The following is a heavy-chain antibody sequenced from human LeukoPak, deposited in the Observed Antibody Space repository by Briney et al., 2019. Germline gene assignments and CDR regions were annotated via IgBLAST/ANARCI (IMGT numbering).Heavy chain of an antibody. Sequence: GASVKVSCKASGYTFTGYYMHWVRQAPGQGLEWMGWISAYDGNTNYAQKLQGRVTMTTDTSTSTAYMELRSLRSDDTAVYYCAILYDSSGYYDYWGQGTLVTVSS. J-gene: IGHJ4*02. CDR2: ISAYDGNT. CDR3: AILYDSSGYYDY. V-gene: IGHV1-18*04. CDR1: GYTFTGYY. D-gene: IGHD3-22*01.